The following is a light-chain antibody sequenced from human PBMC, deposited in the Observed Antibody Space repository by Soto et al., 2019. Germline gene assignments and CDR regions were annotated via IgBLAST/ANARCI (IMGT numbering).Light chain of an antibody. CDR1: QSVSSSY. CDR2: GAS. Sequence: EIVLTQSPGTLSLSPGERDTLSCRASQSVSSSYLAWYQQKPGQAPRLLIYGASSRATGIPDRFSGSGSGTDSTLTISRLEPEDFAVYYCQQYGSSSFTFGPGTKVDIK. J-gene: IGKJ3*01. CDR3: QQYGSSSFT. V-gene: IGKV3-20*01.